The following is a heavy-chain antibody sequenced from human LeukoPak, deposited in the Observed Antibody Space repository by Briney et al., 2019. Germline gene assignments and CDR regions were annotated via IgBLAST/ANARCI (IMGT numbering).Heavy chain of an antibody. CDR3: ARDGVEMATIPLY. V-gene: IGHV4-59*01. D-gene: IGHD5-24*01. CDR2: IYYSGST. CDR1: GGSISSYY. Sequence: PSETLSLTCTVSGGSISSYYWSWIRQPPGKGLEWIGYIYYSGSTNYNPPLKSRVTISVDTSKNQFSLKLSSVTAADTAVYYCARDGVEMATIPLYWGQGTLVTVSS. J-gene: IGHJ4*02.